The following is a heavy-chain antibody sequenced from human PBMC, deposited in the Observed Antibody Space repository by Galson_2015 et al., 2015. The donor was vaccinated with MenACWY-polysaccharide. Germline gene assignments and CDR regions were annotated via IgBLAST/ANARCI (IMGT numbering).Heavy chain of an antibody. V-gene: IGHV1-8*01. CDR3: ARTRGSYYYYYMDV. J-gene: IGHJ6*03. D-gene: IGHD3-10*01. CDR2: ISAYNGGGT. Sequence: GWISAYNGGGTGYAQKFQGRVTMTRDTSIGTAYMELSSLRSEDTAVYFCARTRGSYYYYYMDVWGKGTTVTVSS.